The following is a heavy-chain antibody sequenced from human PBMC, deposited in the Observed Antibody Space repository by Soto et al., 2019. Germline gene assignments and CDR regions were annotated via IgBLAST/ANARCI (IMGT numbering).Heavy chain of an antibody. J-gene: IGHJ6*02. CDR3: ARMGLVGYDILTGYYSNYGMDV. D-gene: IGHD3-9*01. V-gene: IGHV4-39*01. CDR2: IYYSGST. CDR1: GGSISSSSYY. Sequence: SETLSLTCTVSGGSISSSSYYWGWIRQPPGKGLEWIGSIYYSGSTYYNPSLKSRVTISVDTPKNQFSLKLSSVTAADTAVYYCARMGLVGYDILTGYYSNYGMDVWGQGTTVTVS.